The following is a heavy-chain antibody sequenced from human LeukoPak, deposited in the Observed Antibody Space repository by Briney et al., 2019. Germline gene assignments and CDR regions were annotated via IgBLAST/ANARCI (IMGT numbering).Heavy chain of an antibody. CDR2: INHSGST. V-gene: IGHV4-34*01. D-gene: IGHD3-22*01. CDR1: GGSFSGYY. J-gene: IGHJ4*02. Sequence: KPSETLSLTCAVYGGSFSGYYWSWTRQPPGKGLEWIGEINHSGSTNYNPSLKSRVTISVDTSKNQFSLKLSSVTAADTAVYYCARGGRRITMIVVAKGYFDYWGQGTLVTVSS. CDR3: ARGGRRITMIVVAKGYFDY.